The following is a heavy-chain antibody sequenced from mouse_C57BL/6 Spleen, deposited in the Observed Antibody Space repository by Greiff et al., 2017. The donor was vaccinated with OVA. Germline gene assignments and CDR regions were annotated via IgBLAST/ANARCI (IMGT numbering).Heavy chain of an antibody. CDR2: IYPRSGNT. CDR1: GYTFTSYG. Sequence: QVQLQQSGAELARPGASVKLSCKASGYTFTSYGISWVKQRTGQGLEWIGEIYPRSGNTYYNEKFKGKATLTADKSSSTAYMELRSLTSDDSAVDFCARFHRGGYYDMDYWGQGTSVTVSS. CDR3: ARFHRGGYYDMDY. V-gene: IGHV1-81*01. J-gene: IGHJ4*01.